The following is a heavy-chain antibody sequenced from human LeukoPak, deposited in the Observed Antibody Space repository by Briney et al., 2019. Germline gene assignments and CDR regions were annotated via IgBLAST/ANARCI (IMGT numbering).Heavy chain of an antibody. D-gene: IGHD3-10*01. J-gene: IGHJ3*02. Sequence: GGSLRLSCAASGFSFSDYYMTWIRQAPGKGLEWVSYISSTGSTIHYADSVKGRFTISRDNAKNSLYLQMNSLRAEDTAMYYCARGITVVRESDAFDIWGQGTMVTVSS. CDR3: ARGITVVRESDAFDI. CDR2: ISSTGSTI. V-gene: IGHV3-11*01. CDR1: GFSFSDYY.